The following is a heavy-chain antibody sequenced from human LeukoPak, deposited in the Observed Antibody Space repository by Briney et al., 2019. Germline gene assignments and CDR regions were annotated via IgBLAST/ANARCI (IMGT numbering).Heavy chain of an antibody. D-gene: IGHD3-3*01. CDR2: INPNSGGT. J-gene: IGHJ6*02. Sequence: ASVKVSCKASGYTFTGYYMHWVRQAPGQGLEWMGWINPNSGGTNYAQKFQGRVTMTRDTSISTAYMELSRLRSDDTAVYYCARGPTYYDFWSGYYTDYYYYGMDVWGQGTTVTVSS. CDR3: ARGPTYYDFWSGYYTDYYYYGMDV. V-gene: IGHV1-2*02. CDR1: GYTFTGYY.